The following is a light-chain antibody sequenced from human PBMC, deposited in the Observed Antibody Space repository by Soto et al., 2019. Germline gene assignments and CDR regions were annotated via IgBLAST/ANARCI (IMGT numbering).Light chain of an antibody. CDR2: EVT. CDR1: SSDLGVYNY. CDR3: SSYTTSSTPVV. J-gene: IGLJ2*01. V-gene: IGLV2-14*01. Sequence: QSVLTQPASVSGSPGQSITISCTGTSSDLGVYNYVSWYQQHPGKAPKLIIYEVTNRPSGVSNRFSGSKSGNTASPTISGLQAEDEADYYCSSYTTSSTPVVFGGGTKVTVL.